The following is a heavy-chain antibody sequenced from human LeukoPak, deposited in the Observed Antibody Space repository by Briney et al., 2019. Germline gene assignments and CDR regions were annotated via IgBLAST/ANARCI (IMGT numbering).Heavy chain of an antibody. CDR1: GFAISSYT. J-gene: IGHJ4*02. V-gene: IGHV3-21*01. CDR3: ARAQEADY. Sequence: PGGSLRLSCEASGFAISSYTMNWVRQAPGQGLEWVSSISSSGGKIYYADSVKGRFTVPRDNAKNSVFLHMNSLRVEDTAVYYCARAQEADYWGQGTLVIVSS. CDR2: ISSSGGKI.